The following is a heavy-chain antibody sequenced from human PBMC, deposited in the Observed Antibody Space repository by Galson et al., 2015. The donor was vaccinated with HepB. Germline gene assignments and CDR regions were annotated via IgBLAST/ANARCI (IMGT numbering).Heavy chain of an antibody. Sequence: SLRLSCAASGFSFTSYAMNWVRQAPGKGLEWVSSITSSGGNSYYTDSVKGRFTVSRDNSKNTLLLQWNSLRAEDTAIYFCAKDGIMVANNPYHFHFWGQGTLVTVSS. V-gene: IGHV3-23*01. CDR3: AKDGIMVANNPYHFHF. CDR2: ITSSGGNS. D-gene: IGHD2-15*01. J-gene: IGHJ4*02. CDR1: GFSFTSYA.